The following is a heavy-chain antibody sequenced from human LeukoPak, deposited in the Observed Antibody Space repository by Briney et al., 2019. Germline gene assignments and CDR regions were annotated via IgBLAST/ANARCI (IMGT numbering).Heavy chain of an antibody. D-gene: IGHD3-9*01. Sequence: GGSLRLSCAASGFTFSSYSMNWVRQAPGKGLEWVSYISSSSSTIYYADSVKGRFTISRDNAKNSLYLKMNSLRAEDTAVYYCARDQEEVLRYFDWLSPPSSFDYWGQGTLVTVSS. CDR1: GFTFSSYS. CDR2: ISSSSSTI. V-gene: IGHV3-48*01. J-gene: IGHJ4*02. CDR3: ARDQEEVLRYFDWLSPPSSFDY.